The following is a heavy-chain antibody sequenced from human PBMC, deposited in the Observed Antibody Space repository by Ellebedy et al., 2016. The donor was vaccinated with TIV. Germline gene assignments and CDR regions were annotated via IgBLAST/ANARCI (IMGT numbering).Heavy chain of an antibody. CDR3: ARGSGWLTGV. J-gene: IGHJ6*02. Sequence: SETLSLXXTVSGGSISIYYWGWIRQTPGKGLEWIGYIRYSGSTDYNPSLKSRLSISVDTSKNKFSLRLSSVTAADTAVYYCARGSGWLTGVWGQGTTVTVSS. CDR1: GGSISIYY. V-gene: IGHV4-59*01. D-gene: IGHD6-19*01. CDR2: IRYSGST.